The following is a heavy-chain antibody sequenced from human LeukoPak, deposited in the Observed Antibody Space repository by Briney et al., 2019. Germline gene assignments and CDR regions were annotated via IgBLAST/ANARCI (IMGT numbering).Heavy chain of an antibody. CDR1: GGTFSSYA. J-gene: IGHJ4*02. V-gene: IGHV1-69*06. D-gene: IGHD6-19*01. CDR3: ARGESSGWTPLDYFDY. CDR2: IIPIFGTA. Sequence: PVTVSCKASGGTFSSYAISWVRQAPGQGLEWMGGIIPIFGTANYAQKFQGRVTITADKSTSTAYMELSSLRSEDTAVYYCARGESSGWTPLDYFDYWGQGTLVTVSS.